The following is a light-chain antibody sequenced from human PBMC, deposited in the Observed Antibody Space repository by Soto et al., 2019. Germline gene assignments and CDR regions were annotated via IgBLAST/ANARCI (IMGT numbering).Light chain of an antibody. CDR2: GAS. CDR3: QQAYSFPIT. J-gene: IGKJ5*01. Sequence: DIQMTQSPSSLSASVGDRVTITCRASQSISSYLNWYQQKPGKAPKLLIHGASRLQSGVPARFSGSGSGTDFTLSINSLQPEDFATYYCQQAYSFPITFGQGTRLEIK. V-gene: IGKV1-39*01. CDR1: QSISSY.